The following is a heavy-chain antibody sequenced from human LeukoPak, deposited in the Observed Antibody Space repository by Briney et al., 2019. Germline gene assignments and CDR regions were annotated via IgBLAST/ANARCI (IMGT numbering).Heavy chain of an antibody. Sequence: PGGSLRLSCTASGFTFNNYGMSWVRQAPGKGLEWVSSIITTGGVTDYADSVKGRFTISRDNSRNTLYMQMNSLRAEDTAVYYCAKTSRRLCSSSSCYTLDSWGQGALVTVSS. V-gene: IGHV3-23*01. D-gene: IGHD2-2*02. CDR2: IITTGGVT. CDR1: GFTFNNYG. CDR3: AKTSRRLCSSSSCYTLDS. J-gene: IGHJ4*02.